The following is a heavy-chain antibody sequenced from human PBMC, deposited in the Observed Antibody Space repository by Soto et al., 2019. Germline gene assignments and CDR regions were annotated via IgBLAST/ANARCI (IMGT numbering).Heavy chain of an antibody. CDR3: ARGAVTRMGYYDFWSGYYSHHRVVADAFDI. CDR1: GFTFSSYG. D-gene: IGHD3-3*01. CDR2: IWYDGSKK. J-gene: IGHJ3*02. Sequence: GGSLRLSCAGSGFTFSSYGMHWVRQAPGKGLEWVAVIWYDGSKKYYADSVKGRITISRDNSKNTLYLQMNSLRAEDMAVYYCARGAVTRMGYYDFWSGYYSHHRVVADAFDIWGQGTMVTVSS. V-gene: IGHV3-33*01.